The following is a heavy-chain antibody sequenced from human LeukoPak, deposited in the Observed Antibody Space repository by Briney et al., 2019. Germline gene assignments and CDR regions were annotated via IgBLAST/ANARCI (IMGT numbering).Heavy chain of an antibody. CDR3: AKGLYDYALDV. CDR1: GFTFRNYA. J-gene: IGHJ6*02. V-gene: IGHV3-23*01. Sequence: GGSLRLSCAASGFTFRNYAMTWVRQAPGKGLDWVALIGARDGRTYYADPVKGRFTISRDNFKNTLYLQMNSLRAEDTAIYYCAKGLYDYALDVWGQGTAVTVSS. CDR2: IGARDGRT.